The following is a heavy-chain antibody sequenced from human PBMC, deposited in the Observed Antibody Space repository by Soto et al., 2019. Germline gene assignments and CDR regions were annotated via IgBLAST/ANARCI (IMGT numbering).Heavy chain of an antibody. CDR1: GYIFTTFG. V-gene: IGHV1-18*01. D-gene: IGHD1-1*01. CDR2: ISAYNGNR. Sequence: QVQLVQSGAEVRKPGASVKVSCKASGYIFTTFGIGWVRQAPGQGLEWMGWISAYNGNRNFAQNVRDRVTMTTDTSTNTAHMELRSLRSDDTAVEYCARDGGTGLDYWGQGTLVTVSS. J-gene: IGHJ4*02. CDR3: ARDGGTGLDY.